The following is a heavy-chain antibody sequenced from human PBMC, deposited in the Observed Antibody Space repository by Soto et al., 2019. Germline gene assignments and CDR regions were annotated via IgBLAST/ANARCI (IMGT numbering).Heavy chain of an antibody. CDR2: IDPSDSYT. CDR3: ARHPPEGLAMDV. V-gene: IGHV5-10-1*01. CDR1: GYSFTNYW. Sequence: RESLKISCKGSGYSFTNYWIDWVRQMPGKGLEWMGRIDPSDSYTNYSPSFQGHVAISCDKSINTAYLHLTSLKASDTAMYYCARHPPEGLAMDVWGHGTTVTVSS. J-gene: IGHJ6*02.